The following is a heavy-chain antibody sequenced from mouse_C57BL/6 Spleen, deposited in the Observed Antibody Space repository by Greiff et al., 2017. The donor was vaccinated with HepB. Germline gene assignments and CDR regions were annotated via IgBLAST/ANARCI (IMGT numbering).Heavy chain of an antibody. V-gene: IGHV5-12*01. CDR1: GFTFSDYY. CDR2: ISNGGGST. Sequence: EVMLVESGGGLVQSGGSLKLSCAASGFTFSDYYMYWVRQTPEKRLEWVAYISNGGGSTYYPDTVKGRFTISRDNAKNTLYLQMSRLKSEDTAMYYCARGGLLDYAMDYWGQGTSVTVSS. CDR3: ARGGLLDYAMDY. J-gene: IGHJ4*01. D-gene: IGHD3-3*01.